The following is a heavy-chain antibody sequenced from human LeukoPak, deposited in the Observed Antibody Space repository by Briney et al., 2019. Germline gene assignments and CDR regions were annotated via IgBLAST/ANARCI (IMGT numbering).Heavy chain of an antibody. CDR1: GGSISSYY. V-gene: IGHV4-59*08. J-gene: IGHJ5*02. Sequence: SETLSLTCTVSGGSISSYYWSWIRQPPGKGLEWIGYIYYSGSTNYNPSLKSRVTISVDTSKNQFSLKLSSVTAADTAVYYCARHRRWEPFFDPWGQGTLVTVSS. CDR3: ARHRRWEPFFDP. D-gene: IGHD1-26*01. CDR2: IYYSGST.